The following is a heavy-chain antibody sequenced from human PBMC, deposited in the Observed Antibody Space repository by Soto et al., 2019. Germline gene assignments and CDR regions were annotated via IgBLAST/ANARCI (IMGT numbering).Heavy chain of an antibody. V-gene: IGHV4-30-4*01. J-gene: IGHJ4*02. Sequence: SETLSLTCTVSGDSVSNADYYWSWIRQPPGKGLEWIGYIYYSGSTYYNPSLKSRVTMSFDTSENQFSLKLSSVTDSDTAMYYCATETSGSSPLHFDFWGQGTLVTVSS. CDR1: GDSVSNADYY. CDR2: IYYSGST. CDR3: ATETSGSSPLHFDF. D-gene: IGHD3-22*01.